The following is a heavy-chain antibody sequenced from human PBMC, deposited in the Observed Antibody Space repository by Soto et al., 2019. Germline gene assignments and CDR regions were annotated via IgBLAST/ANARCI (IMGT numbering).Heavy chain of an antibody. CDR1: GYTFTSYG. D-gene: IGHD3-3*01. CDR2: ISAYNGNT. CDR3: ARGNNYDFWSGYPYDYYYGMDV. V-gene: IGHV1-18*01. J-gene: IGHJ6*02. Sequence: ASVKVSCKASGYTFTSYGISWVRQAPGQGLEWMGWISAYNGNTNYAQKFQGRVTITADESTSTAYMGLSSLRSEDTAVYYCARGNNYDFWSGYPYDYYYGMDVWGQGTTVTVSS.